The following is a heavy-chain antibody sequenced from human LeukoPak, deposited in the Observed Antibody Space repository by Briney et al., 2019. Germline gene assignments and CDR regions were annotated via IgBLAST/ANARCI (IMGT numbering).Heavy chain of an antibody. CDR3: ARSGYDRYYYYMDV. CDR1: GGSISSYY. D-gene: IGHD5-12*01. J-gene: IGHJ6*03. Sequence: SETLSLTCTVSGGSISSYYWSWLRQPAGKGLEWIGRIYTSGSTNYNPSLKSRVTMSVDTPKKHFSLKLSSVPAACTAVCYGARSGYDRYYYYMDVWGQGTTVTVSS. V-gene: IGHV4-4*07. CDR2: IYTSGST.